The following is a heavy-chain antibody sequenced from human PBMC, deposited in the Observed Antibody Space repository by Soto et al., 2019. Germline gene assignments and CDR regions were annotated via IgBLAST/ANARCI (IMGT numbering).Heavy chain of an antibody. CDR1: GFTFSNYW. D-gene: IGHD3-9*01. Sequence: TGGSLRLSCAASGFTFSNYWMSWVRQAPGKGLEWVANIKEDGSEKKYVDSVKGRFTISRDNAKNSLYLQMNSLRAEDTAVYYCARTSYLDYWGQGTLVTVSS. CDR3: ARTSYLDY. J-gene: IGHJ4*02. V-gene: IGHV3-7*03. CDR2: IKEDGSEK.